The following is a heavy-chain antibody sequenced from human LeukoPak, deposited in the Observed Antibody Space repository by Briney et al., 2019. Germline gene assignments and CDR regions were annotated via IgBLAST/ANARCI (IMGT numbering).Heavy chain of an antibody. CDR1: GGTFSSYD. V-gene: IGHV1-69*05. D-gene: IGHD3-22*01. Sequence: SVKVSCKASGGTFSSYDISWVRQAPGQGLDWMGGIMPMFGKTNYAQKFQGRVTMTTDTSTSTAYMELRSLRSDDTAVYYCARGAYYYDSSGYYANFDYWGQGTLVTVSS. CDR2: IMPMFGKT. J-gene: IGHJ4*02. CDR3: ARGAYYYDSSGYYANFDY.